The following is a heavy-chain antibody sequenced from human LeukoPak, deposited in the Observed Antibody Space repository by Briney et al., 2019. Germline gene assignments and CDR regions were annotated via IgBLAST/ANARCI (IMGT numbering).Heavy chain of an antibody. CDR2: ISSSGSVI. CDR1: GFTFSSYE. D-gene: IGHD1-26*01. CDR3: GRAVGGNVFDY. V-gene: IGHV3-48*03. Sequence: PGGSLRLSCAASGFTFSSYEMNWVRQAPGKGLEWFSYISSSGSVIYYADSVKGRFTISRDNAKKSLYLQMNSLRAEDTAVYYCGRAVGGNVFDYWGQGTQVTVAS. J-gene: IGHJ4*02.